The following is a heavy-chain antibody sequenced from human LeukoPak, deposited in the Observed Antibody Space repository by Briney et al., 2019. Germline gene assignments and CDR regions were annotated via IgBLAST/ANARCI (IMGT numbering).Heavy chain of an antibody. J-gene: IGHJ4*02. Sequence: ASVKVSCKASGYTFTGYYMHWVRQAPRQGLEWMGWINPNSGGTNYAQKFQGRVTMTRDTSISTAYMELSRLRSDDTAVYCCARDRYCSSTSCSLPDYWGQGTLVTVSS. V-gene: IGHV1-2*02. CDR1: GYTFTGYY. CDR2: INPNSGGT. CDR3: ARDRYCSSTSCSLPDY. D-gene: IGHD2-2*01.